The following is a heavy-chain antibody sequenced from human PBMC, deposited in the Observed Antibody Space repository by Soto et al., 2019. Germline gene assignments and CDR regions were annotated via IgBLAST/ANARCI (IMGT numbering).Heavy chain of an antibody. V-gene: IGHV4-59*01. J-gene: IGHJ6*02. CDR3: ARSKYSGYDFEGIV. Sequence: SSETLSLTCTVSGGSISSYYWSWIRQPPGKGLEWIGYIYYSGSTNYNPSLKSRVTISVDTSKNQFSLKLSSVTAADTAVYYCARSKYSGYDFEGIVWGQGTTVTVSS. CDR1: GGSISSYY. D-gene: IGHD5-12*01. CDR2: IYYSGST.